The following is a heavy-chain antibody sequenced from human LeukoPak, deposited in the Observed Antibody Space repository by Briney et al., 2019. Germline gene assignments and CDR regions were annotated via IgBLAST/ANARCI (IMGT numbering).Heavy chain of an antibody. D-gene: IGHD2-2*02. V-gene: IGHV4-59*08. Sequence: SETLSLTCTVSGGSISSYYWSWIRQPPGKGLEWIGYIYYSGSTNYNPSLKSRVTISVDTSKNQFSLKLSSVTAADTAVYYCARVPAAIRDYYYYYYYMDVWGKGTMVTVSS. CDR3: ARVPAAIRDYYYYYYYMDV. CDR2: IYYSGST. CDR1: GGSISSYY. J-gene: IGHJ6*03.